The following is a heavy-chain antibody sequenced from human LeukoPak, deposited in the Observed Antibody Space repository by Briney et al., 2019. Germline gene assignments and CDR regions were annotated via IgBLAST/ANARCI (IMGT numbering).Heavy chain of an antibody. J-gene: IGHJ4*02. D-gene: IGHD3-16*01. CDR3: VRVHGGGY. CDR1: GFTVSDSN. CDR2: LHRDGSV. Sequence: GGSLRLSCAASGFTVSDSNMIWVRQAPGKGLEWVSTLHRDGSVRYADSVNGRFTISRDDSRNTLSLQMSSLRDEDTAVYYCVRVHGGGYWGQGTLVTVSS. V-gene: IGHV3-53*01.